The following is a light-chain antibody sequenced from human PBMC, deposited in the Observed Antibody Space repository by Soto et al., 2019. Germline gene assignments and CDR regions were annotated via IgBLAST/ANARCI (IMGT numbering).Light chain of an antibody. Sequence: EIVMTQSPATLAVSPGDTATLSCRASQSLGGNLAWYQQKPGQGPRLLIFRASSRPTGVPARFSASGSGTEFTLTISGLQSEDFAIYYCQQYSNWPPWTFGPGTKVEIK. V-gene: IGKV3-15*01. J-gene: IGKJ1*01. CDR1: QSLGGN. CDR2: RAS. CDR3: QQYSNWPPWT.